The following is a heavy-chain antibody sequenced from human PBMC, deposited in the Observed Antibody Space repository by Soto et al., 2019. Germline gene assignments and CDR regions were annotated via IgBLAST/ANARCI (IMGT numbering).Heavy chain of an antibody. V-gene: IGHV4-59*01. D-gene: IGHD3-9*01. CDR3: ARGTPARLRYFDWLSSQV. Sequence: SETLALASTVSGGSISSSYCSWIRQHPGKGLEWIGYIYYSGSTKYTPSLKSRVTISVDTSKNQFSLKLSSVTAADTAVSYCARGTPARLRYFDWLSSQVWGQGTLVTVSS. CDR1: GGSISSSY. J-gene: IGHJ4*02. CDR2: IYYSGST.